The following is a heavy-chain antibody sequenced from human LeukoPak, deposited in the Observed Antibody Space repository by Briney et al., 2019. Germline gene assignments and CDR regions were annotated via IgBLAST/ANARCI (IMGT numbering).Heavy chain of an antibody. CDR3: AREPYSSNWSYFDY. D-gene: IGHD6-13*01. J-gene: IGHJ4*02. CDR2: GHTSGST. Sequence: SQTLSPTCTVSDGAINSGDYYWSWIRQPAGKGLEWIGRGHTSGSTNYNPSLKSRVTISVDTSKIRFSLKLSSVTAADTAVYYCAREPYSSNWSYFDYWGQGTLVTVSS. CDR1: DGAINSGDYY. V-gene: IGHV4-61*02.